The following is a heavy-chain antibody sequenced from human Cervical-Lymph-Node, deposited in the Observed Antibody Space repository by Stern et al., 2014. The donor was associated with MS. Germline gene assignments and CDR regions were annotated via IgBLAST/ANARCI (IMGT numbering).Heavy chain of an antibody. V-gene: IGHV1-46*01. CDR3: ASGGEVDGGDV. J-gene: IGHJ6*02. D-gene: IGHD1-26*01. CDR1: GYTLTIFY. CDR2: NSTRGITT. Sequence: VQLVESGAEVKKPGASVKVSCKASGYTLTIFYVHWVRQAPGQGLEWMGINSTRGITTAYAQKFQGRVTMTRDTSTSTVYMELSSLRSEDTAVYYCASGGEVDGGDVWGQGTTVTVFS.